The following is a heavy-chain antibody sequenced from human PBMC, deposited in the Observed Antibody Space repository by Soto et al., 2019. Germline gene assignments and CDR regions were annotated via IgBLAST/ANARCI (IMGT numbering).Heavy chain of an antibody. CDR3: AKERGSTVIDY. D-gene: IGHD4-17*01. V-gene: IGHV3-30*18. CDR1: GFSFSNYG. J-gene: IGHJ4*02. Sequence: QVQLVESGGGVVQPGRSLRLSCAASGFSFSNYGMHWVRQAQGKGLEWMAVISYDGSKKYYADSVKGRFTISRDKSQNTVYLQTNSLRTEDTAVYYCAKERGSTVIDYWGRGTLVTVSS. CDR2: ISYDGSKK.